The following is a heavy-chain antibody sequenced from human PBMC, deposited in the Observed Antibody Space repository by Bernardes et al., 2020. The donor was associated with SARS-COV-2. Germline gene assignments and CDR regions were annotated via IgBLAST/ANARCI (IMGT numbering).Heavy chain of an antibody. CDR1: GGSISSGGYF. CDR2: IYHTGTT. Sequence: SETLSLTCTVSGGSISSGGYFWNWIRQIPGKSLEWIGHIYHTGTTQYNPSLQNRVVISVDTSKDQFSLRLNSVTAADTAVYYCARGDSSNWYGAFEIWGQGTLVTVSS. J-gene: IGHJ3*02. V-gene: IGHV4-30-4*08. D-gene: IGHD6-13*01. CDR3: ARGDSSNWYGAFEI.